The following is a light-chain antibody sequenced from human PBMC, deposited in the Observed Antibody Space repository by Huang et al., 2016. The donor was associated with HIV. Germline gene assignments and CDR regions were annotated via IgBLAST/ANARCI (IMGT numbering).Light chain of an antibody. CDR3: QHYRVWPPVYT. V-gene: IGKV3-15*01. Sequence: EIVMTQSPATLSVSPGERATLTCRASQTVSSNLAWYQQKPGQAPRLLIYAASTRATDIPARVSGSGSGTEFTLTISSLQSEDFAVYYCQHYRVWPPVYTFGQGTKLEIK. J-gene: IGKJ2*01. CDR1: QTVSSN. CDR2: AAS.